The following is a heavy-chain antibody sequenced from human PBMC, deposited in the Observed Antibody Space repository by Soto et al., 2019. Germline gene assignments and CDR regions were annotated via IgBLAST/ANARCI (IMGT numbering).Heavy chain of an antibody. Sequence: QVQLVQSGAEVKKPGSSVKVSCKASGGTFSSYAISWVRQAPGQGLEWMGGIIPIFGTANYAQKFQGRVTITADESTSTAYVELSSLRSEDTAVYYCARDLRVRDYYDSSGYCFMDVWGQGTTVTVSS. CDR1: GGTFSSYA. CDR2: IIPIFGTA. D-gene: IGHD3-22*01. V-gene: IGHV1-69*01. CDR3: ARDLRVRDYYDSSGYCFMDV. J-gene: IGHJ6*02.